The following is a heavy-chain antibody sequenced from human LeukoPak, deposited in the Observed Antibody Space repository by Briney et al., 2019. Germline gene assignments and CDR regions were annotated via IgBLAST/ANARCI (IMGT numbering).Heavy chain of an antibody. V-gene: IGHV3-66*01. J-gene: IGHJ4*02. CDR2: IYTAGNT. Sequence: GGSLRLSCAASGFIVSHKYMAWVRQAPGKGLEWLSIIYTAGNTVSAESVKGRLIISRDNSRNTVHLQMNSLRDDDTAVYYCARGQIDLLRNYFDSWGPGTLVAVSS. D-gene: IGHD3-22*01. CDR1: GFIVSHKY. CDR3: ARGQIDLLRNYFDS.